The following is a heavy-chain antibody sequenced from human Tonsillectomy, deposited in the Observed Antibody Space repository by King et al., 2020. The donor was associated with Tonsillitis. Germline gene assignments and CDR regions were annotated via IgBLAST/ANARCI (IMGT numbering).Heavy chain of an antibody. CDR3: ARESLTVRGIITVPYYYYYMEV. D-gene: IGHD3-10*02. CDR1: GFVFSNYE. CDR2: ISTSGGTI. Sequence: VQLVESGGGLVQPGGSLRLSCAASGFVFSNYEMNWVRQAPGKGLEWVSYISTSGGTIYYADSVNGRFTISRDNAKNSLYLQMNSLRAADTAVYYCARESLTVRGIITVPYYYYYMEVWGKGTSVTVSS. V-gene: IGHV3-48*03. J-gene: IGHJ6*03.